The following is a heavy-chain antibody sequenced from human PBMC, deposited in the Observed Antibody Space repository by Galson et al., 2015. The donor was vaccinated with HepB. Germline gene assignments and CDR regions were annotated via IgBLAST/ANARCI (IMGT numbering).Heavy chain of an antibody. J-gene: IGHJ6*03. Sequence: SVKVSCKASGYTFTGYYMHWVRQAPGQGLEWMGRINPNSGGTNYAQKFQGRVTMTRDTSISTAYMELSRLRSDDTAVYYCAREVCPSETGTTGTTFCYYYHYMDVWGKGTTVTVPS. D-gene: IGHD1-1*01. CDR1: GYTFTGYY. CDR2: INPNSGGT. CDR3: AREVCPSETGTTGTTFCYYYHYMDV. V-gene: IGHV1-2*06.